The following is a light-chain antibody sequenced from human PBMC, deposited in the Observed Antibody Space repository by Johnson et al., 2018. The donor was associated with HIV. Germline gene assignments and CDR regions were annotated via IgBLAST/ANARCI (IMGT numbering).Light chain of an antibody. V-gene: IGLV1-51*02. J-gene: IGLJ1*01. Sequence: VPTQPPPVSAAPGQRVNISCSGISYHIENYLVSRHQQLQGAASRLVSYEDNKRPPGIPDRLSGSKSRTSATLGITGLLTADEADYYCGTWDSSLSAGGVFGTGTKVTVL. CDR3: GTWDSSLSAGGV. CDR2: EDN. CDR1: SYHIENYL.